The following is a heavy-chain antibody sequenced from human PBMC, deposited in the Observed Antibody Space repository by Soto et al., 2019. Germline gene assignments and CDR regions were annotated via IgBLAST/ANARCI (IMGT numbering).Heavy chain of an antibody. J-gene: IGHJ3*02. CDR1: GFTFSNYA. V-gene: IGHV3-30*04. Sequence: QVQLVESGGGVVQPGRSLRLSCAASGFTFSNYAMHWVRQAPGKGLEWVAVISYDGRSKYYADSVKGRFTISRDNSKNTLYLQMNSLGAEETAVYYCARDVNYGDYFSYAFDIWGQGTMVTVSS. D-gene: IGHD4-17*01. CDR2: ISYDGRSK. CDR3: ARDVNYGDYFSYAFDI.